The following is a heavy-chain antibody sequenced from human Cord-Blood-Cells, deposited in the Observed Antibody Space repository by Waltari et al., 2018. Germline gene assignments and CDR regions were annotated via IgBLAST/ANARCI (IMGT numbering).Heavy chain of an antibody. J-gene: IGHJ4*02. CDR3: ARGLRGHYFDY. CDR1: GGSFSGSY. CDR2: INHSVST. V-gene: IGHV4-34*01. Sequence: QVQLQQWGAGLWKPSETLSLTCAAYGGSFSGSYWSWIRQPPGKGLEWIGEINHSVSTNYNPSRKRRVTISVETSKNQFSLKLSSVTAAATAVYYCARGLRGHYFDYWGQGTLVTVSS.